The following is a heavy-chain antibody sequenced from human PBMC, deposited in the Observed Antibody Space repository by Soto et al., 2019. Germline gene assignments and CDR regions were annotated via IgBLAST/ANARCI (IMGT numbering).Heavy chain of an antibody. J-gene: IGHJ1*01. V-gene: IGHV1-18*01. D-gene: IGHD3-3*01. CDR3: ARAGAADYDFWSGSYFQH. Sequence: QVQLVPSGAEVKKPGASVKVACKASGYTVTSYGISWVRHAPGQGLEWMGWISAYNGNTNYAQKLQGRVTMTTDTSTSTAYMELRSLRSDDTAVYYCARAGAADYDFWSGSYFQHWGQGTLVTVSS. CDR1: GYTVTSYG. CDR2: ISAYNGNT.